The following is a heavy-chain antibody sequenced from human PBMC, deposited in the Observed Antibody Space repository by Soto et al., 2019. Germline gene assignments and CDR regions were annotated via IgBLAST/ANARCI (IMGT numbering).Heavy chain of an antibody. CDR3: ARVASIAAFY. Sequence: EVQLVESGGGLVQPGGSLRLSYIASGFTFSNYWMSWVRQAPGKGLEWVANIKQDGIEKYYVDSVKGRFTISRDNAKNSLYLQMNSLRAEDTAVYYCARVASIAAFYWGQGTLVIVSS. V-gene: IGHV3-7*05. J-gene: IGHJ4*02. CDR2: IKQDGIEK. D-gene: IGHD6-6*01. CDR1: GFTFSNYW.